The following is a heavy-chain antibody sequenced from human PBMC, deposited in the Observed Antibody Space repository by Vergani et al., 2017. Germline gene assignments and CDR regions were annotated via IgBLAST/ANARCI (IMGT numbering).Heavy chain of an antibody. CDR3: ARVGTSSNRDYFDY. V-gene: IGHV1-2*02. CDR2: INPNSGGT. Sequence: QVQLVQSGAEVKKPGASVKVSCKASGYTFTDYCMHLVRQAPGQGFEWMGWINPNSGGTNYAQKFQGRVTMTRDTSISTAFMELSNVRSDDTAVYYCARVGTSSNRDYFDYWGQGTLVTVSS. CDR1: GYTFTDYC. J-gene: IGHJ4*02. D-gene: IGHD1-14*01.